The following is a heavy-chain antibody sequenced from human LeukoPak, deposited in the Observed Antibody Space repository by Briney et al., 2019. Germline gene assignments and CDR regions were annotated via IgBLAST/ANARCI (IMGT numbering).Heavy chain of an antibody. V-gene: IGHV1-18*01. Sequence: ASVKVSCKASGYTFTNYGITWVCHAPAQGLEWMGWISTYNGNTNYAQMYQGRVTMTTDTSTRTAYMELSSLTSDDTAVYYCVRGGERPVPNTEGYFQHWGQGTLVTVSS. CDR1: GYTFTNYG. J-gene: IGHJ1*01. CDR3: VRGGERPVPNTEGYFQH. D-gene: IGHD4-11*01. CDR2: ISTYNGNT.